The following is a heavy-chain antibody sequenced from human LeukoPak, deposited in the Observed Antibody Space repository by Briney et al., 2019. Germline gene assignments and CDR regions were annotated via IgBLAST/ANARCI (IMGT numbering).Heavy chain of an antibody. CDR3: ARLPILSTAPFYYYYYGMDV. D-gene: IGHD2-21*01. CDR1: GGTFSSYA. J-gene: IGHJ6*02. CDR2: IIPILGIA. V-gene: IGHV1-69*04. Sequence: GASVKVSCKASGGTFSSYAISWVRQAPGQGLEWMGRIIPILGIANYAQKFQGRVTITADKSTSTAYMELSSLRSEDTAVYYCARLPILSTAPFYYYYYGMDVWGQGTTVTVSS.